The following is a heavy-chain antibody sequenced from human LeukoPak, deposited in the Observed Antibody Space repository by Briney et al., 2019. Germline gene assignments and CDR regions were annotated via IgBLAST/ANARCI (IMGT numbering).Heavy chain of an antibody. Sequence: GGSLRLSCAASGFTFSSYAMSWVRQAPGKGLEWVSAISGSGGSTYYADSVKGRFTISRDNSKNTLYLQMNSLRAEDTAVYYCAKAPRYYYDSSGSSGDYWGQGTLVTVSS. CDR2: ISGSGGST. D-gene: IGHD3-22*01. CDR3: AKAPRYYYDSSGSSGDY. V-gene: IGHV3-23*01. J-gene: IGHJ4*02. CDR1: GFTFSSYA.